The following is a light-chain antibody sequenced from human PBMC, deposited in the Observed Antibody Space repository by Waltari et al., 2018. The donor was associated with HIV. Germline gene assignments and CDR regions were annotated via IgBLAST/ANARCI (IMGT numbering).Light chain of an antibody. CDR1: QTINNH. Sequence: IQLTQSPFSLSASVGDRVTITCRASQTINNHLNWYQHKPGKAPKLLIYAASSLQSGVPSRFSGSGSGTDFTLTISSLQPEDFTTYFCQHSRAFGQGTKVEIK. CDR3: QHSRA. V-gene: IGKV1-39*01. CDR2: AAS. J-gene: IGKJ1*01.